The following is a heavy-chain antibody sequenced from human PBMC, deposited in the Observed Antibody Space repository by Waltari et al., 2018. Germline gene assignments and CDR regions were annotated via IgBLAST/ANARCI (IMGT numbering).Heavy chain of an antibody. CDR3: ASEVGYYDTRGDV. CDR1: GGSFSGYY. V-gene: IGHV4-34*01. J-gene: IGHJ6*04. Sequence: QVQLQQWGAGLLKPSETLSLTCAVYGGSFSGYYWSWIRQPPGKGLEWIGEINHSGSTNYNPSLKSRVTISVDTSKNQFSLKLGSVTAADTAVYYCASEVGYYDTRGDVWGKGTTVTISS. D-gene: IGHD3-9*01. CDR2: INHSGST.